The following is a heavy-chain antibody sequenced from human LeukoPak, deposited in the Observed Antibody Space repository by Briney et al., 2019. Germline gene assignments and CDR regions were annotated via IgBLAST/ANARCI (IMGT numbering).Heavy chain of an antibody. CDR3: ARMARVDPFDY. V-gene: IGHV3-53*01. CDR2: IYSGGST. J-gene: IGHJ4*02. D-gene: IGHD5-24*01. Sequence: PGGSLRLSCAASGFTVSSNYMSWVRQAPGKGLEWVSVIYSGGSTYYADSVKGRFTISRDNSKNTLCLQMNSLRAEDTAVYYCARMARVDPFDYWGQGTLVTVSS. CDR1: GFTVSSNY.